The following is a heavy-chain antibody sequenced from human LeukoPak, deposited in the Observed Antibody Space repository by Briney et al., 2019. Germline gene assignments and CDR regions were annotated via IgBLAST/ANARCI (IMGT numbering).Heavy chain of an antibody. CDR3: ARAGEMATYDY. Sequence: SETLSLTCTVSGGSISTSNYYWGWIRQPPGKGLEWIGNIFYSGSTYYSPSLRSRVTISLDTSRNQFSLKLSSVTAADTAVYYCARAGEMATYDYWGQGTLVTVSS. CDR2: IFYSGST. D-gene: IGHD5-24*01. J-gene: IGHJ4*02. V-gene: IGHV4-39*07. CDR1: GGSISTSNYY.